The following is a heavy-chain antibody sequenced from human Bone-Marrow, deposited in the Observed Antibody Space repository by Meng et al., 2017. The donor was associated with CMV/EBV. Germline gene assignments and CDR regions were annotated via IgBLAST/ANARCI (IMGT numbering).Heavy chain of an antibody. CDR2: INTGTDGGTA. V-gene: IGHV3-15*01. CDR1: GFIFSDAY. Sequence: SCACSGFIFSDAYMSGVRQAAGKGLEWVARINTGTDGGTADFATAAKGRFTISKDDSENALYPQMDSLKPDDTAVYYCTPLDSIWGQGTLVTVSS. D-gene: IGHD2-21*01. J-gene: IGHJ4*02. CDR3: TPLDSI.